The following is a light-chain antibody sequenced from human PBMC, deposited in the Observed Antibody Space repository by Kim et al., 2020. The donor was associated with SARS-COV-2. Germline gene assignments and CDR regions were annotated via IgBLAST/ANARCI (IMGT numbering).Light chain of an antibody. J-gene: IGLJ3*02. Sequence: LGSSVKLTCTLGSGHSSYVIAWHQQQPGKAPRYWMKLEGSGSYNKGSVVPYRFSGSSSVADRYLTISNLQSEDEADYYCETWDSRVFGEGTQLTVL. V-gene: IGLV4-60*03. CDR2: LEGSGSY. CDR3: ETWDSRV. CDR1: SGHSSYV.